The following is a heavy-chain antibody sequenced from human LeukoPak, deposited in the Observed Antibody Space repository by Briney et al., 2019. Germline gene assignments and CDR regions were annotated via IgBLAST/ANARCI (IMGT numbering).Heavy chain of an antibody. Sequence: ASVKVSCKASGYTFTSYGISWVRQAPGQGLEWMGWISAYNGNTNYAQKLQGRVTMTTDTSTSTAYTELRSLRSDDTAVYYCAVYSSGWRTTFDYWGQGTLVTVSS. CDR2: ISAYNGNT. CDR1: GYTFTSYG. J-gene: IGHJ4*02. CDR3: AVYSSGWRTTFDY. D-gene: IGHD6-19*01. V-gene: IGHV1-18*01.